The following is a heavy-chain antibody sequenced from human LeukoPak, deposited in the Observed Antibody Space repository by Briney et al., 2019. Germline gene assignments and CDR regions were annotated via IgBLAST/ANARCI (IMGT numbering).Heavy chain of an antibody. V-gene: IGHV3-43*02. Sequence: GGSLRLSCAASGFTFDDYAMHWGRLAPGQGMELVSLISVDGDSIYYADSVKRRFTISRDKSKNSMYLEMNSLRTEDTALYYCAKDQDCSGGSCYRGNFDFWGQGTLVTVSS. J-gene: IGHJ4*02. CDR2: ISVDGDSI. D-gene: IGHD2-15*01. CDR3: AKDQDCSGGSCYRGNFDF. CDR1: GFTFDDYA.